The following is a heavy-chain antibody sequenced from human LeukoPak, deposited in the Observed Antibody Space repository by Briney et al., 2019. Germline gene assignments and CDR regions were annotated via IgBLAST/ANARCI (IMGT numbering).Heavy chain of an antibody. CDR1: GISLSNYA. J-gene: IGHJ6*03. V-gene: IGHV3-23*01. CDR2: ISERGGST. Sequence: GGSLRLSCVVSGISLSNYAITWVRQAPGKGLEWVSYISERGGSTTYADSVKGRFTISRDTSLNTLYLQMNNLRAEDTAVYYCAKDEYSSRRRFHYMDVWGKGTTVTVSS. D-gene: IGHD6-13*01. CDR3: AKDEYSSRRRFHYMDV.